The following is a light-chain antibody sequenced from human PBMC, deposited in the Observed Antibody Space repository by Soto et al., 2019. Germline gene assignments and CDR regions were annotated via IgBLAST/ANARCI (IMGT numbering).Light chain of an antibody. V-gene: IGKV3-11*01. CDR3: QQRSNWLIS. CDR2: GAS. CDR1: QSVSSY. J-gene: IGKJ3*01. Sequence: EIVMTQSPATLSVSPGERATLSCRASQSVSSYLAWYQQKPGQAPRLLIYGASTRATDIPARFSGSGSGTDFTLTISGLEPEDFAVYYCQQRSNWLISFGPGTKVDIK.